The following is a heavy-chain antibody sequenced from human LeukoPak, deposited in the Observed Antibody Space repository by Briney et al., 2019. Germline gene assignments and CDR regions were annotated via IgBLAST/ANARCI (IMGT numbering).Heavy chain of an antibody. J-gene: IGHJ6*03. D-gene: IGHD1-14*01. V-gene: IGHV4-34*01. CDR2: INHSGST. Sequence: SETLSPTCAVYGGSFSGYYWSWIRQPPGKGLEWIGEINHSGSTNYNPSLKSRVTISVDTFKNQFSLKLSSVTAADTAVYYCASSSGKIYYYYYMDVWGKGTTVTVSS. CDR1: GGSFSGYY. CDR3: ASSSGKIYYYYYMDV.